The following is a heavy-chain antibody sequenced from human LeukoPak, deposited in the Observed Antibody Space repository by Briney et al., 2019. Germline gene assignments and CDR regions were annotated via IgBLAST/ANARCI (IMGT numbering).Heavy chain of an antibody. Sequence: ASVKVSCKVSGYTLTELSMHWVRQAPGQGLEWMGRIIPIFGTANYAQKFQGRVTITTDESTSTAYMELSSLRSEDTAVYYCARGGECRFDPWGQGTLVTVSS. CDR1: GYTLTELS. V-gene: IGHV1-69*05. J-gene: IGHJ5*02. D-gene: IGHD5/OR15-5a*01. CDR3: ARGGECRFDP. CDR2: IIPIFGTA.